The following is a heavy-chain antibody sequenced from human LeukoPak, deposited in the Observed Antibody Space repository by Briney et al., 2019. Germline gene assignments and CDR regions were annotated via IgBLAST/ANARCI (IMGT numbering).Heavy chain of an antibody. CDR2: INSNSGGT. J-gene: IGHJ5*02. V-gene: IGHV1-2*02. Sequence: ASVKVSCKASGYTFTGYYMHWVRQAPGQGLEWMGWINSNSGGTNYAQKFQGRVTMTRDTSISTAYMELSRLRSDDTAVYYCARDRTLSSSWYRLVGWFDPWGQGTLVTVSS. CDR1: GYTFTGYY. D-gene: IGHD6-13*01. CDR3: ARDRTLSSSWYRLVGWFDP.